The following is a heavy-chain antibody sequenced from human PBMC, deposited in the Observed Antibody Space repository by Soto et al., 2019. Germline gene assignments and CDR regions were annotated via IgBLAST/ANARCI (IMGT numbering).Heavy chain of an antibody. CDR2: INPNSGGT. V-gene: IGHV1-2*02. Sequence: ASVKVSCKASGYTFTGYYMHWVRQAPGQGLEWMGWINPNSGGTNYAQKFQGRVTMTRDTSISTAYMELSRLRSDDTAVYYCAREVSGYCSSTSCPRTKNALDYWGQGTLVTVSS. D-gene: IGHD2-2*01. CDR3: AREVSGYCSSTSCPRTKNALDY. CDR1: GYTFTGYY. J-gene: IGHJ4*02.